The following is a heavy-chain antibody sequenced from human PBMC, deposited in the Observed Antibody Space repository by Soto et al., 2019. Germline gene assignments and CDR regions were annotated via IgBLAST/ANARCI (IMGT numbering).Heavy chain of an antibody. Sequence: GESLKISCKGSGYSFTSYWIGWVRQMPGKGLEWMGIIYPGDSDTRYSPSFQGQVTISADKSISTAYLQWSSLKASDTAMYYCASAYGSGSYEENYYYYYGMAVWAQGTRSPSP. V-gene: IGHV5-51*01. CDR3: ASAYGSGSYEENYYYYYGMAV. D-gene: IGHD3-10*01. J-gene: IGHJ6*02. CDR2: IYPGDSDT. CDR1: GYSFTSYW.